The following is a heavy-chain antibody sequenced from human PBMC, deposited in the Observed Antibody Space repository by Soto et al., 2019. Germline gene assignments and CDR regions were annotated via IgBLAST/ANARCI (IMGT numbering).Heavy chain of an antibody. J-gene: IGHJ4*02. CDR3: ARDGPGYYDSSGYSKFDY. D-gene: IGHD3-22*01. Sequence: QVQLVQSGAEVKKPGSSVKVSCKASGGTFSSYAISWVRQAPGQGLEWMGGIIPIFGTANYAQKFQGRVTITADESTSTAYMELSSLRSEDTAVYYCARDGPGYYDSSGYSKFDYWGQGTLVTVSS. CDR2: IIPIFGTA. CDR1: GGTFSSYA. V-gene: IGHV1-69*12.